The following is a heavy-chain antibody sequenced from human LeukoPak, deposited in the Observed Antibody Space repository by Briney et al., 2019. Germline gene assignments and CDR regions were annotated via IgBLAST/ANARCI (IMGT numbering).Heavy chain of an antibody. CDR3: ARDDYSYGTLNWFDP. Sequence: GGSLRLSCAASGFTFSNYGMQWVRQAPGKGLEWVALIWYDGSNKYYADSVKGRFTISRDNSKNTLYLQMNSLRAEDTAVYYCARDDYSYGTLNWFDPWGQGTLVTVSS. CDR1: GFTFSNYG. V-gene: IGHV3-33*01. D-gene: IGHD5-18*01. CDR2: IWYDGSNK. J-gene: IGHJ5*02.